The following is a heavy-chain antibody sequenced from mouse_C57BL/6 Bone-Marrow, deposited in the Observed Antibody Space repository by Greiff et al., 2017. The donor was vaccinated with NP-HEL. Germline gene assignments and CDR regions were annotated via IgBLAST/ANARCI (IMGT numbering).Heavy chain of an antibody. V-gene: IGHV1-53*01. CDR2: INPSNGGT. CDR3: ARDDYDLYWYFDV. D-gene: IGHD2-4*01. Sequence: QVQLQQPGTELVKPGASVKLSCKASGYTFTSYWMHWVKQRPGQGLEWIGNINPSNGGTNYNEKFKSKATLTVDKSSSTAYMPLSSLTSEDSAVYEGARDDYDLYWYFDVGGTGTTVTVSA. J-gene: IGHJ1*03. CDR1: GYTFTSYW.